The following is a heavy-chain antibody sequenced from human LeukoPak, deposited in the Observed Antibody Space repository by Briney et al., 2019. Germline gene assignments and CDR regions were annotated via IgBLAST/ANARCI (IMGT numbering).Heavy chain of an antibody. D-gene: IGHD1-14*01. CDR3: LTPAGWVNY. CDR1: GFSFSSYG. J-gene: IGHJ4*02. V-gene: IGHV3-33*01. Sequence: PGGSLRLSCAASGFSFSSYGMHWVRQAPGKGLEWVAVIWFDGSNKYYADSVKGRFTISRDNSKNTLYLQMNSLRAEDTGVYYCLTPAGWVNYWGQGTLVTASS. CDR2: IWFDGSNK.